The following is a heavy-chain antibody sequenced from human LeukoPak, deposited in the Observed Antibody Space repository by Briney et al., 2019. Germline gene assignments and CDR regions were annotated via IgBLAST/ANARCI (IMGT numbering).Heavy chain of an antibody. CDR2: IYYSGST. D-gene: IGHD5-12*01. CDR3: ARDQLLSGYDSKNWFDP. CDR1: GGSISSGSYY. J-gene: IGHJ5*02. V-gene: IGHV4-39*07. Sequence: SETLSLTCTVSGGSISSGSYYWGWIRQPPGKGLEWIGSIYYSGSTYYNPSLKSRVTISVDTSKNQFSLKLSSVTAADTAVYYCARDQLLSGYDSKNWFDPWGQGTLVTVSS.